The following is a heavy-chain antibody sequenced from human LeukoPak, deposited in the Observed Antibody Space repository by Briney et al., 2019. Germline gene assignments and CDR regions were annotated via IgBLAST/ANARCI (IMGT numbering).Heavy chain of an antibody. CDR1: GFTFNSHA. J-gene: IGHJ3*02. CDR2: ISSSSGTL. V-gene: IGHV3-48*04. Sequence: SGGSLRLSCEASGFTFNSHAMNWVRQAPGEGLEWLSKISSSSGTLYYAGSVKGRFTISRDNAKNSLFLQMNNLKGEDTAVYYCASSFWDAFDIWGQGTLVAASS. D-gene: IGHD3-3*01. CDR3: ASSFWDAFDI.